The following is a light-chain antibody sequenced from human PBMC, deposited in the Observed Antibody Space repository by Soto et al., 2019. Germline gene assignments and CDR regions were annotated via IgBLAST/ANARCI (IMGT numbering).Light chain of an antibody. CDR1: ETVSSNY. J-gene: IGKJ1*01. CDR2: GAS. V-gene: IGKV3-20*01. Sequence: DIVLTQSPGTLSLSPGERTTLSCRASETVSSNYLAWYQQKRGQAPRLLIYGASRRATGIPDRFSGSGSGKDFTLTITRLEPEDFAVYYCQQYVRSRTFGQGTKVAIK. CDR3: QQYVRSRT.